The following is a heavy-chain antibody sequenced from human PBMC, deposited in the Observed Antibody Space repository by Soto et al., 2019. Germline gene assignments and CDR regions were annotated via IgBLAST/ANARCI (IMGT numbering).Heavy chain of an antibody. V-gene: IGHV3-30-3*01. CDR2: ISYDGSNK. CDR3: AREGGDPVRGVTSFDY. Sequence: QVQLVESGGGVVQPGRSLRLSCAASGFTFSSYAMHWVRQAPGKGLEWVAVISYDGSNKYYADSVKGRFTISRDNSMNTLYLQMNSLRAEDTAVYYCAREGGDPVRGVTSFDYWGQGTLVTVSS. J-gene: IGHJ4*02. CDR1: GFTFSSYA. D-gene: IGHD3-10*01.